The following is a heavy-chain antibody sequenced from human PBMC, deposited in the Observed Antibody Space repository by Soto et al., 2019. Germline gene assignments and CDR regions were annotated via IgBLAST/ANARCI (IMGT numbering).Heavy chain of an antibody. CDR3: ARGTAILFYYFDY. Sequence: KPSETLSFTCSVSGGSISSGNYYWSWLRQSPGEGLEGIGYMYYRAIPYYNPSLKSRVTVSVDASKNQFSLNMTSVTAADTAVYYCARGTAILFYYFDYWGQGSLVTGLL. CDR2: MYYRAIP. CDR1: GGSISSGNYY. J-gene: IGHJ4*02. D-gene: IGHD5-18*01. V-gene: IGHV4-30-4*01.